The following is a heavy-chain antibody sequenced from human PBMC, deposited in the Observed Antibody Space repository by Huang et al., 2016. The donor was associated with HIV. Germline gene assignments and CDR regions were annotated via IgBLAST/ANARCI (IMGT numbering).Heavy chain of an antibody. Sequence: EVQLVESGGGLVQPGWSLRLSRAASGFAFSQYAVHWVRQSPGSVVEWVSGIGGNSGDIAYAASVRGRFVISRDNAKKSLYLKMNGLRFEDTALYFCVIMDDYFDYWGQGVLVGVSS. CDR2: IGGNSGDI. CDR1: GFAFSQYA. J-gene: IGHJ4*02. CDR3: VIMDDYFDY. V-gene: IGHV3-9*01. D-gene: IGHD2-8*01.